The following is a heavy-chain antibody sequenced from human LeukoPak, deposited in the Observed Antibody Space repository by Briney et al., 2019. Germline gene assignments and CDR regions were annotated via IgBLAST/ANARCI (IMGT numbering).Heavy chain of an antibody. Sequence: SETLSLTCTVSGGSISSYFWTWIRQPPGKGLKGMGYIYYSGSTNYNPSLKSRVTISVDTSKNQSSLKLSSVTAADTAVYYCARDREQSDAFDIWGQGTMVTVSS. CDR1: GGSISSYF. V-gene: IGHV4-59*01. CDR2: IYYSGST. CDR3: ARDREQSDAFDI. J-gene: IGHJ3*02. D-gene: IGHD1-26*01.